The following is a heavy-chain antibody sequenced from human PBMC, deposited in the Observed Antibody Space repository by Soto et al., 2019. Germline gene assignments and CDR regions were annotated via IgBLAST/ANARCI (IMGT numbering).Heavy chain of an antibody. D-gene: IGHD5-12*01. Sequence: GXSVKVSCKASVYTFTGYGISWVRQAPGQGLEWMGWISAYNGNTNYAQKLQGRVTMTTDTSTSTAYMELRSLRSDDTAVYYCARDLRRGWLQSDAFDIWGQGTMVTVSS. CDR3: ARDLRRGWLQSDAFDI. CDR1: VYTFTGYG. V-gene: IGHV1-18*01. J-gene: IGHJ3*02. CDR2: ISAYNGNT.